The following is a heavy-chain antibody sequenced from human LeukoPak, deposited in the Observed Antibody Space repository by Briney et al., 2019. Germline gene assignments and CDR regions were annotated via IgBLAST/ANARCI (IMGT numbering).Heavy chain of an antibody. D-gene: IGHD6-19*01. Sequence: ASVQVSCKASGDTFSSYAISWVRQAPGQGLEWMGWMKPNSGNTGYAQKFQGRVTMTRNTSISTAYMELSSLRSEDTAVYYCARDLAVAGTSSLDYWGQGTLVTVSS. CDR1: GDTFSSYA. V-gene: IGHV1-8*02. J-gene: IGHJ4*02. CDR3: ARDLAVAGTSSLDY. CDR2: MKPNSGNT.